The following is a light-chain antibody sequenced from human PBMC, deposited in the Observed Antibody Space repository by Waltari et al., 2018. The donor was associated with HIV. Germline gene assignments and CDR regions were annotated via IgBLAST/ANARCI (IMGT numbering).Light chain of an antibody. CDR2: WAS. CDR1: QSVLYRSNNKEY. CDR3: QQYYSTPWT. V-gene: IGKV4-1*01. Sequence: DIAMTQSPDSLAVSLGERATINCKSSQSVLYRSNNKEYLAWYQHKPGQPPKLLLYWASTRESGVPDRFSGSGSGTDFTLTISGLQAEDVAVYYCQQYYSTPWTFGQGTRVEIK. J-gene: IGKJ1*01.